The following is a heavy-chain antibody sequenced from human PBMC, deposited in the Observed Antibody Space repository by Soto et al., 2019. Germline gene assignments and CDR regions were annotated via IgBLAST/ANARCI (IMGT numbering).Heavy chain of an antibody. Sequence: QVQLVESGGGVVQPGGSLTLSCAPSEFTFSNYAMHWVRLAADKELEWVAVISSDGTNRYIADSVEGRFTISRDNSKDTLFLQLNSLRVEDTAVYYCARSLPWIHLWFKAIYYLGQGTLVTVSS. CDR2: ISSDGTNR. CDR1: EFTFSNYA. J-gene: IGHJ4*02. CDR3: ARSLPWIHLWFKAIYY. D-gene: IGHD5-18*01. V-gene: IGHV3-30*04.